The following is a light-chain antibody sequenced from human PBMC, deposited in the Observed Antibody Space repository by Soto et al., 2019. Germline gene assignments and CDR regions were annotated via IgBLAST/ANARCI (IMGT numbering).Light chain of an antibody. J-gene: IGKJ2*01. CDR3: QQYYSYPRT. Sequence: AIRMTQSPSSLSASTGDRVTITCRASQGISSYLAWYQQKPGKAPKLLIYAASTLQSGVPSRFSGSGSGTDFTLTISCLKSDDFATDYCQQYYSYPRTFGQGTKLEIK. CDR2: AAS. V-gene: IGKV1-8*01. CDR1: QGISSY.